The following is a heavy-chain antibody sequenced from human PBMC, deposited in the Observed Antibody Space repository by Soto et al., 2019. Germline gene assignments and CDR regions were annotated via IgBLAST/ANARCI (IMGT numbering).Heavy chain of an antibody. V-gene: IGHV3-30*03. D-gene: IGHD3-22*01. J-gene: IGHJ5*01. Sequence: QVQLVESGGGVVQPGRSLRLPCAASGFTFSSNGMHWVRQAPGKGLVWVALVAYDGSKTYYGDYVRGRFTISRDNSQFTLYRQMNSLRAEDTAVYYCARWVGVSMYDNSGKYDSGGQGTLVTVSS. CDR3: ARWVGVSMYDNSGKYDS. CDR1: GFTFSSNG. CDR2: VAYDGSKT.